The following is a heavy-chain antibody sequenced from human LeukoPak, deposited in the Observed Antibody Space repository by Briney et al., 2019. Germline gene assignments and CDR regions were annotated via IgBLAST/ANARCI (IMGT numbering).Heavy chain of an antibody. Sequence: SETLSLTCAVYGGSFSGYYWSWIRQPPGKGLEWIGEINHSGSTNYNPSLKSRVTISVDTSKNQFSLKLSSVTAADTAVYYCARSFRPFNSATWFLSFDSWGPGTLVTVSS. V-gene: IGHV4-34*01. D-gene: IGHD3-10*01. CDR2: INHSGST. J-gene: IGHJ4*02. CDR1: GGSFSGYY. CDR3: ARSFRPFNSATWFLSFDS.